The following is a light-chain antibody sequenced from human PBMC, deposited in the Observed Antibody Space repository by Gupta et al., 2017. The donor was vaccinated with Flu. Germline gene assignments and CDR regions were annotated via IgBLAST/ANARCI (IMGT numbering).Light chain of an antibody. CDR1: QIISSW. CDR2: KAS. Sequence: DIQMTQSPSTLSASLGDRVTITCRASQIISSWLAWYQQKPGKAPKLLIYKASSLESGVPSRFSGSGSGTEFTPPISSLQPDDFATYYCQQYNSRTWTFGQGTKVEIK. CDR3: QQYNSRTWT. V-gene: IGKV1-5*03. J-gene: IGKJ1*01.